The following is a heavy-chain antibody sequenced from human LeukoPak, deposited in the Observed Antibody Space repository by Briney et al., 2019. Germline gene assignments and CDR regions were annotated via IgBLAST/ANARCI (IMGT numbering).Heavy chain of an antibody. CDR3: ARWDGYSSSWYGYWYFDL. CDR2: IYDGGSNT. Sequence: GGSLRLSCGASGFTFSANALSWVRQAPGKGLEWVSTIYDGGSNTNYADSVKGRFTISRDNAKNSLYLQMNSLRAEDTAVYYCARWDGYSSSWYGYWYFDLWGRGTLVTVSS. CDR1: GFTFSANA. J-gene: IGHJ2*01. D-gene: IGHD6-13*01. V-gene: IGHV3-23*01.